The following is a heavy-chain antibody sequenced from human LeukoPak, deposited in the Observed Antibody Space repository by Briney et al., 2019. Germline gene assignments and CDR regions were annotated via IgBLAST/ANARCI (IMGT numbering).Heavy chain of an antibody. J-gene: IGHJ4*02. V-gene: IGHV3-30*04. Sequence: GGSLRLSCAASGFTFSSYAMHWVRQAPGKGLEWVAVISYDGSNKYYADSVKGRFTISRDNAKNLLYLQMNSLRVEDTAVYYCARDGRWINYYDGSAPVWGQGAPVTVSS. CDR1: GFTFSSYA. CDR3: ARDGRWINYYDGSAPV. CDR2: ISYDGSNK. D-gene: IGHD3-22*01.